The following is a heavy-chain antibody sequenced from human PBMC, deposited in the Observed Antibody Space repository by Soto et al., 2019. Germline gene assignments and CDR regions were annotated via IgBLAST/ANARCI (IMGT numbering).Heavy chain of an antibody. CDR3: ARESAALNWFDP. CDR2: ISSSSSTI. Sequence: EVQLVESGGGLVQPGGSLRLSCAASGFTFSSYSRNWVRQAPGKGLEWVSYISSSSSTIYYADSVKGRFTISRDNAKNSLYLQMNSPRDEDTAVYYCARESAALNWFDPWGQGTLVTVSS. CDR1: GFTFSSYS. V-gene: IGHV3-48*02. D-gene: IGHD2-2*01. J-gene: IGHJ5*02.